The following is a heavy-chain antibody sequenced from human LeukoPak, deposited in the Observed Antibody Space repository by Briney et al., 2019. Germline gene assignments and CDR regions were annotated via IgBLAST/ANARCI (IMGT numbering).Heavy chain of an antibody. D-gene: IGHD3-9*01. Sequence: PSETLSLTCAVYGGSFSGYYWSWIRQPPGKGLEWIGEINHSGSTYYNPSLKSRVTISVDTSKNQFSLKVSSVTAADTAVYYCARRRYPDVPSGAFDIWGQGTMVTVSS. CDR1: GGSFSGYY. V-gene: IGHV4-34*01. CDR3: ARRRYPDVPSGAFDI. J-gene: IGHJ3*02. CDR2: INHSGST.